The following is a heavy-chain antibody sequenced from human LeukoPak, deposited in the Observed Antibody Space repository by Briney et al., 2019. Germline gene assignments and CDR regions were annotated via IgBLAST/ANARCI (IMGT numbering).Heavy chain of an antibody. D-gene: IGHD3-22*01. Sequence: GGSLRLSCAASGFTFSSYWMSWVRQAPGKGLEWVANIKQDGSEKYYVDSVKGRFTISRDNAKNSLYLQMNSLRAEDTAVFYCARGFHRYSYDSGPYAVYWGQGTLVTVSS. CDR3: ARGFHRYSYDSGPYAVY. V-gene: IGHV3-7*01. CDR2: IKQDGSEK. J-gene: IGHJ4*02. CDR1: GFTFSSYW.